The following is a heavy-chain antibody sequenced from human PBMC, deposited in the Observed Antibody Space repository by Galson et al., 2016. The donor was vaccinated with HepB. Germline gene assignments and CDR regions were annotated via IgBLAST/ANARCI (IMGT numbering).Heavy chain of an antibody. Sequence: PALVKPTQTLTLTCTFSEFSLSTSAMCVNWIRQPPGKALEWLALIDWDDDKYYSTSLKSRLTISKDTSKQQVLLTMTNVDPVDTATYYCIHSSDLHHAFDIWGQGTSAIVSS. J-gene: IGHJ3*02. CDR3: IHSSDLHHAFDI. CDR1: EFSLSTSAMC. D-gene: IGHD2-21*02. V-gene: IGHV2-70*12. CDR2: IDWDDDK.